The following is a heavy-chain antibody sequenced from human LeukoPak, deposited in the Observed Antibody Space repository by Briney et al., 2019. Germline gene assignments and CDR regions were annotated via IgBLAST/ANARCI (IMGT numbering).Heavy chain of an antibody. V-gene: IGHV4-59*01. J-gene: IGHJ4*02. D-gene: IGHD1-26*01. Sequence: SETLSLTCTVSGSSISSYYWSWIRQPPGKGLGWIGYIHYSGSTNYNPSLKSRVTTSVDTSKSQFSLKLSSVTAADTAVYYCASTYSNLASFDYWGQGTLVTVSS. CDR3: ASTYSNLASFDY. CDR1: GSSISSYY. CDR2: IHYSGST.